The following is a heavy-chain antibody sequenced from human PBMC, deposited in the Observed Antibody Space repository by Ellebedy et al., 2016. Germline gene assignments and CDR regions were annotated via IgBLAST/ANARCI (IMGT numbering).Heavy chain of an antibody. CDR1: GGSFSGYY. Sequence: SETLSLXXAVYGGSFSGYYWNWIRQPAGKGLEWIGLIYTSGSTNYNPSLKSRVTMSLDTSKNQFSLKLSSVTAADTAVYYCARDFAPWGQGTLVIVSS. CDR3: ARDFAP. CDR2: IYTSGST. V-gene: IGHV4-4*07. D-gene: IGHD3-3*01. J-gene: IGHJ5*02.